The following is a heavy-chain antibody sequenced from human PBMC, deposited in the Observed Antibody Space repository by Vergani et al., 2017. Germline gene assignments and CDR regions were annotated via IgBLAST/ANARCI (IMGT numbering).Heavy chain of an antibody. V-gene: IGHV3-30*03. CDR3: ARAYVRYDWVDY. CDR1: GFVFNSYG. Sequence: QVLLVESGGGIVQPGRSLRLSCAASGFVFNSYGMHWVRQAPGKGLEWVAVVSYDGTHQVYSDSVKGRFIISRDASSDILHLQMNSLRVEDTAVYYCARAYVRYDWVDYWGQRTLVTVSS. J-gene: IGHJ4*01. CDR2: VSYDGTHQ. D-gene: IGHD1-20*01.